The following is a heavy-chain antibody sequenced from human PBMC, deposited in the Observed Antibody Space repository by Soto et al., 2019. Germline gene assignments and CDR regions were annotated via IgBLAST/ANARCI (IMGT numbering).Heavy chain of an antibody. CDR3: AKVRGIFGVAPPQYYFDY. V-gene: IGHV3-23*01. D-gene: IGHD3-3*01. Sequence: PGGSLRLSCAASGFTFSSYAMSWVRQAPGKGLEWVSAISGSGGSTYYADSVKGRFTISRDNSKNTLYLQMNSLRAEDTAVYYCAKVRGIFGVAPPQYYFDYWGQGTLVTVSS. CDR2: ISGSGGST. J-gene: IGHJ4*02. CDR1: GFTFSSYA.